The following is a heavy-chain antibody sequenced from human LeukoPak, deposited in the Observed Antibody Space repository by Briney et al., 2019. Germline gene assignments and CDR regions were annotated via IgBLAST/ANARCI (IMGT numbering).Heavy chain of an antibody. Sequence: PGGSLRLSCAASGFTVSSNYMSWVRQAPGKGLEWVSVIYSGGSTYYADSVKGRFTISRDNSKNTLYLQMNSLRAEDTAVYYCARLWFYGSGSYYNIDYWGQGTLVTVSS. CDR1: GFTVSSNY. CDR2: IYSGGST. J-gene: IGHJ4*02. D-gene: IGHD3-10*01. V-gene: IGHV3-53*01. CDR3: ARLWFYGSGSYYNIDY.